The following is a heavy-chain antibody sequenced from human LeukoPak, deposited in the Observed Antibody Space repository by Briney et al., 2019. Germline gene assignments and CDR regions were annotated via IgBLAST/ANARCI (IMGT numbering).Heavy chain of an antibody. CDR3: ARHGGISSGYYYYYYMDV. CDR1: GGSISSHN. Sequence: SETLSLTCTVSGGSISSHNWNWIRQPPGKGLEWIGDIYTSGSPNYNPSLKSRVTISVDTSKNQFSLKLSSVTAADTAVYYCARHGGISSGYYYYYYMDVWGKGTTVTVSS. J-gene: IGHJ6*03. V-gene: IGHV4-59*08. D-gene: IGHD3-22*01. CDR2: IYTSGSP.